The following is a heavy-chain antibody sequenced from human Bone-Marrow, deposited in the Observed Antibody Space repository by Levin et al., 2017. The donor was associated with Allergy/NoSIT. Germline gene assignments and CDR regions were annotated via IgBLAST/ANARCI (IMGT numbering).Heavy chain of an antibody. J-gene: IGHJ5*02. V-gene: IGHV1-69*04. CDR3: AREGFYCSGDTCYTRGRELDA. Sequence: ASVKVSCKASGGTSSNYAITWVRQGPGQGLEWMGRITPILGIPNYAQKFQDRVSISADKSTSTAYMELSSLTSEDTAVYYCAREGFYCSGDTCYTRGRELDAWGQGTLVTVSS. CDR2: ITPILGIP. D-gene: IGHD2-15*01. CDR1: GGTSSNYA.